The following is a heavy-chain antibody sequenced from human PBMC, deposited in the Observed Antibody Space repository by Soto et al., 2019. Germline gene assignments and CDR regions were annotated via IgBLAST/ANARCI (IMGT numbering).Heavy chain of an antibody. Sequence: EGSLRLSCAASGFTFSNAWINWVRQAPGKGLEWVAGISGSGGSTYYADSVKGRFTIPRDNSKNTLYLQMNSLRSEDTALYYRARSIAARSYWGQGTLVTVSS. V-gene: IGHV3-23*01. CDR3: ARSIAARSY. D-gene: IGHD6-6*01. CDR2: ISGSGGST. J-gene: IGHJ4*02. CDR1: GFTFSNAW.